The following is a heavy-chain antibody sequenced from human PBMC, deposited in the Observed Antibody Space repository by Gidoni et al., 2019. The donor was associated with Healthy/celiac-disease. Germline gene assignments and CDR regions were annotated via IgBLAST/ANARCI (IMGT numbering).Heavy chain of an antibody. CDR1: GGSVSSGSYY. CDR3: AREGYGDYA. D-gene: IGHD4-17*01. CDR2: IYYSGST. Sequence: QVQLQASGPGLVKPSETLSLTCTVSGGSVSSGSYYWSWIRQPPGKVLEWIGYIYYSGSTNSNPSLKSRVTISVDTSKNQFSLKLSSVTAADTAVYYCAREGYGDYAGGQGTLVTVSS. J-gene: IGHJ4*02. V-gene: IGHV4-61*01.